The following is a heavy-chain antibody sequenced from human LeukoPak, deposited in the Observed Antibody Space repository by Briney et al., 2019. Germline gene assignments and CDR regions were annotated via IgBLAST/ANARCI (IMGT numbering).Heavy chain of an antibody. D-gene: IGHD5-12*01. CDR3: ARAPGYSGYEKNYYYYMDV. Sequence: SVKVSCKASGYTFTSYYMHWVRQAPGQGLEWMGGIIPIFGTANYAQKFQGRVTITADKSTSTAYMELSSLRSEDTAVYYCARAPGYSGYEKNYYYYMDVWGKGTTVTVSS. J-gene: IGHJ6*03. CDR1: GYTFTSYY. CDR2: IIPIFGTA. V-gene: IGHV1-69*06.